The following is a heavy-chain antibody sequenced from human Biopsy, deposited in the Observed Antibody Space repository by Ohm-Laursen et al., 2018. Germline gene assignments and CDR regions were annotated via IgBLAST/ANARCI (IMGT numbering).Heavy chain of an antibody. J-gene: IGHJ6*02. D-gene: IGHD1-26*01. Sequence: GASVKASCKASGYIFLRYYIHWVRQAPGKGLEWMGIIAPRGSDATYAQKFQSRLIMTTDTSTATVYMQLGNLTSEDTAVYFRARDRIELEATPTNADYYYFGMDVWGQGTTVTVS. CDR2: IAPRGSDA. V-gene: IGHV1-46*01. CDR1: GYIFLRYY. CDR3: ARDRIELEATPTNADYYYFGMDV.